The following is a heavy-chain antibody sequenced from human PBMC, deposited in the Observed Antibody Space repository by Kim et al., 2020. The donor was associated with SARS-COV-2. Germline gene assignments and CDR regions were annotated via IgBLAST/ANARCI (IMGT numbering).Heavy chain of an antibody. CDR2: IKQDATEK. Sequence: GGSLRLSCAASGFTFSRYWMSWVRQAPGKGLEWVANIKQDATEKHYVDSVRGRFTISRDNAESSLYLELNSLRVEDTAVYFCAGSLTSYVEYWGQGTPVTLSS. J-gene: IGHJ4*02. CDR3: AGSLTSYVEY. V-gene: IGHV3-7*01. CDR1: GFTFSRYW.